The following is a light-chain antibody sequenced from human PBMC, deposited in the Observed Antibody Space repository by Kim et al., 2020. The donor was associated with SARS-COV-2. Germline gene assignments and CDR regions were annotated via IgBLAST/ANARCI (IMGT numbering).Light chain of an antibody. CDR1: SSNIGRHF. J-gene: IGLJ3*02. CDR3: ATWDVSLDAWV. Sequence: GQRVTISSSGSSSNIGRHFVNWFKQLPGTAPKVFIYNDYQRPSGVPDRFSGSRSGTSASLAISGLQSEDEADYYCATWDVSLDAWVFGGGTQLTVL. CDR2: NDY. V-gene: IGLV1-44*01.